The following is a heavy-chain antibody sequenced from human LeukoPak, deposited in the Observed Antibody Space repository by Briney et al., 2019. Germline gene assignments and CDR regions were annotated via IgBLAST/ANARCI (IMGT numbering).Heavy chain of an antibody. J-gene: IGHJ4*02. CDR3: ARTNPNYYGSGYFDY. V-gene: IGHV3-30*04. Sequence: GGSLRLSCAASGFTFSSYAMHWVRQAPGKGLEWVAVISYDGSNKYYADSVKGRFTISRDNSKNTLYLQMNSLRAEDMAVYYCARTNPNYYGSGYFDYWGQGTLVTVSS. D-gene: IGHD3-10*01. CDR1: GFTFSSYA. CDR2: ISYDGSNK.